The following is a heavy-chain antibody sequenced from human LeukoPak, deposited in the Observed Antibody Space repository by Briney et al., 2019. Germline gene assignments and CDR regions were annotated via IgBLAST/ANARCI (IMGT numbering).Heavy chain of an antibody. CDR3: ARPQNSGAIMSFLIDS. CDR2: ISNDGSNQ. D-gene: IGHD4/OR15-4a*01. CDR1: GFTFSSCG. J-gene: IGHJ4*02. V-gene: IGHV3-30-3*01. Sequence: GTSLRLSCAVSGFTFSSCGMHWVRQAPGKGLEWVAVISNDGSNQIYGDSVKGRFTISRDNSKNTLYLQMNSLRAEDTAVYYCARPQNSGAIMSFLIDSWGQGTLVTVPS.